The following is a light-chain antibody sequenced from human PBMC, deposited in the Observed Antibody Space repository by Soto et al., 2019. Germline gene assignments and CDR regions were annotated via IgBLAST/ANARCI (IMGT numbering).Light chain of an antibody. CDR1: QNIKAW. J-gene: IGKJ1*01. V-gene: IGKV1-5*01. CDR3: QQYNIYSWT. CDR2: DAS. Sequence: HMTQSPAALSVQEADRVTITCLTSQNIKAWLDWYQQRPGQSSKLLIHDASTVQSGVPSRFSGSGSGTEFALTLWRLQPYDFASYNCQQYNIYSWTIGQGTNVAIK.